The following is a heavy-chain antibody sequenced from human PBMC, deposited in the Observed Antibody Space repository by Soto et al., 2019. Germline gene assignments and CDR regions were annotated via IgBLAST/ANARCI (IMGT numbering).Heavy chain of an antibody. CDR3: ASLTQPTEDNWFDP. CDR1: GGSISSGDYY. J-gene: IGHJ5*02. CDR2: IYYSGST. Sequence: SSETLSLTCTVSGGSISSGDYYWSWIRQPPGKGLEWIGYIYYSGSTYYNPSLKSRVTISVDTSKNQFSLKLSSVTAADTAVYYCASLTQPTEDNWFDPWGQGTLVTVS. V-gene: IGHV4-30-4*01.